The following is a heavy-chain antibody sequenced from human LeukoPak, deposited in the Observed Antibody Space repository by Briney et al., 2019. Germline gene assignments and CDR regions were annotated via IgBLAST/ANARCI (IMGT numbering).Heavy chain of an antibody. CDR2: FDPEDGET. Sequence: ASVKVSCKVSGYTLTELSMHWVRQAPGKGLEWMGGFDPEDGETIYAQKFQGRVTMTEDTSTDTAYMELSSLRSEDTAVYYCATDYGFRDFWSNGGGYYYMDVWGKGTTVTVSS. V-gene: IGHV1-24*01. CDR3: ATDYGFRDFWSNGGGYYYMDV. D-gene: IGHD3-3*01. J-gene: IGHJ6*03. CDR1: GYTLTELS.